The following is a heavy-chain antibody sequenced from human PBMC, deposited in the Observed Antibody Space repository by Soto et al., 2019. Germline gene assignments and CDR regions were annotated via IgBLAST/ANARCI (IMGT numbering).Heavy chain of an antibody. D-gene: IGHD3-22*01. CDR3: ARDLYYYDSSGYLYHYGMDV. J-gene: IGHJ6*02. CDR1: GFTFSSYV. V-gene: IGHV3-33*01. CDR2: IWYDGSNK. Sequence: GGSLRLSCAASGFTFSSYVMHWVRQAPGKGLEWVAVIWYDGSNKYYADSVKGRFTISRDNSKNTLYLQMNSLRAEDTAVYYCARDLYYYDSSGYLYHYGMDVWGPGTTITVSS.